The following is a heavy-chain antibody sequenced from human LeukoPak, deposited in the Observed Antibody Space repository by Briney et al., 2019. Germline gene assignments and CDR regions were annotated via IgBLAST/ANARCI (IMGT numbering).Heavy chain of an antibody. J-gene: IGHJ4*02. CDR3: ARGQYQLLRRDPAKYYFDY. CDR2: ISAYNGNT. Sequence: ASVKVSSKASGYTFTSYGISCVRQAPGQGLEWMGWISAYNGNTNYAQKIQGRVTMTTDTSTSTAYLELRSLRSDDTAVYYCARGQYQLLRRDPAKYYFDYWGQGTLVTVSS. CDR1: GYTFTSYG. V-gene: IGHV1-18*04. D-gene: IGHD2-2*01.